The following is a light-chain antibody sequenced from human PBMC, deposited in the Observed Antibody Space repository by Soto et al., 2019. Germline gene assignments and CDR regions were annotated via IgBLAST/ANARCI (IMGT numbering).Light chain of an antibody. CDR1: QSLLHSSGYNY. Sequence: EIVLTQSPLSLPVTPGEPASISCRSSQSLLHSSGYNYVDWYLQKPGQSPQLLIYLVSNRASGVPERFSGSGSGTDFTLKISRVEAEDVGLYYCMQALQTPNTFGQGTRLDIK. CDR3: MQALQTPNT. J-gene: IGKJ5*01. CDR2: LVS. V-gene: IGKV2-28*01.